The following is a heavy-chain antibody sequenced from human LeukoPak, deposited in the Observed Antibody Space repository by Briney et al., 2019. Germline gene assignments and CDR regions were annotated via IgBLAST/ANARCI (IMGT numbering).Heavy chain of an antibody. CDR3: ARGGKRSRGSNFVVVPAAMYGFDY. Sequence: SETLSLTCAVYGGSFSGYYWSWIRQPPGKGLEWIGEINHSGSTNYNPSLKSRVTISVDTSKNQFSLKLSSVTAADTAVYYCARGGKRSRGSNFVVVPAAMYGFDYWGQGTLVTVSS. CDR1: GGSFSGYY. V-gene: IGHV4-34*01. D-gene: IGHD2-2*01. J-gene: IGHJ4*02. CDR2: INHSGST.